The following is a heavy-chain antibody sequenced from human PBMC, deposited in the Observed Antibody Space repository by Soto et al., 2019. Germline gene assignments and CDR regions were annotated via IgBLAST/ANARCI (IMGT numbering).Heavy chain of an antibody. J-gene: IGHJ5*02. V-gene: IGHV1-69*01. CDR3: GREIAAAGTGGWFDP. Sequence: QVQLVQSGAEVKKPGSSVKVSCKASGGTFSSYAISWVRQAPGQGLEWMGGIIPIFGTANYAQKFQGRVTITADESTSTAYMERSSLRSEDTAVYYGGREIAAAGTGGWFDPWGQGTLVTVSS. D-gene: IGHD6-13*01. CDR1: GGTFSSYA. CDR2: IIPIFGTA.